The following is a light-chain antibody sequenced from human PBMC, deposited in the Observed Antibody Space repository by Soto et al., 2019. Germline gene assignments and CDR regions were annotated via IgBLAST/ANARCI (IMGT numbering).Light chain of an antibody. CDR2: DAS. CDR3: QQYGSTPLT. J-gene: IGKJ4*01. V-gene: IGKV3-20*01. Sequence: EIVLKQSPDTLSLSPGERATLSCRAIQSVRSNYLAWYQQKPGQAPRFLIYDASSRATGIPDTFSGSGSGTDFTFTISRLEPEAFAVYYCQQYGSTPLTFGGGTKV. CDR1: QSVRSNY.